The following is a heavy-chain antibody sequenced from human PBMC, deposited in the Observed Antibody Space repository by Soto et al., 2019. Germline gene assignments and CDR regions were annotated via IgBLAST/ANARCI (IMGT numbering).Heavy chain of an antibody. CDR3: ARIDCTGGNCRPYAYYDLDV. D-gene: IGHD2-15*01. CDR1: VFTFNTYG. CDR2: IWYDGGIK. Sequence: GWSLRLSCASSVFTFNTYGMHWVRQAPGKGLEWVAVIWYDGGIKYYSDSTRGRFIVSRDNSRNTLYLQMNSLRVEDTAVYYCARIDCTGGNCRPYAYYDLDVWGQGTTVTVSS. J-gene: IGHJ6*02. V-gene: IGHV3-33*01.